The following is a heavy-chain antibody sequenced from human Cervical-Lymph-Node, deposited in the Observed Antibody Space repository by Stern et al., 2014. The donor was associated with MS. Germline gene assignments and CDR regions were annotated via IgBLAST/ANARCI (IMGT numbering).Heavy chain of an antibody. CDR2: IYYSGSS. D-gene: IGHD3-22*01. CDR1: GGSISSGRYY. Sequence: VQLQESSPRLVKPSQTLSLTCTVSGGSISSGRYYLRWIRPHQGKGLEWVGSIYYSGSSYYNPSIKRRVTISVDTSKNQFSLKLSSVTAADTAVYYCARDLRYYYDSSGYYYRWFDPWGQGTLVTVSS. CDR3: ARDLRYYYDSSGYYYRWFDP. J-gene: IGHJ5*02. V-gene: IGHV4-31*03.